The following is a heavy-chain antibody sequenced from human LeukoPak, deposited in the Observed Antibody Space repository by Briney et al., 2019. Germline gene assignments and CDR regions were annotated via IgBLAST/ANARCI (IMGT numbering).Heavy chain of an antibody. Sequence: PGRSLRLSCAASGFTFSSYGMHWVRQAPGKGLEWVAVISYDGSNKYYADSVKGRFTISRDNSKNTLYLQMNSLRAEDTAVYYCAKEDNRLQLGAFDIWGQGTMVTVSS. CDR3: AKEDNRLQLGAFDI. J-gene: IGHJ3*02. V-gene: IGHV3-30*18. D-gene: IGHD6-13*01. CDR2: ISYDGSNK. CDR1: GFTFSSYG.